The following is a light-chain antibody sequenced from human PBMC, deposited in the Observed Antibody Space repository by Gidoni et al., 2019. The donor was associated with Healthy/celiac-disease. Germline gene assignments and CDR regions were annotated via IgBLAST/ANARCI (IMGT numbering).Light chain of an antibody. CDR1: QSVSSY. J-gene: IGKJ1*01. Sequence: EIVLTQSPATLSLSPGERATLSCRASQSVSSYLAWYQQKPGQAPRLLIYDASTRATGIPARFSGSGSGTDFTLTISSLEPEDFAVYYCQQRSNWRSWTFGQGTKVEIK. V-gene: IGKV3-11*01. CDR2: DAS. CDR3: QQRSNWRSWT.